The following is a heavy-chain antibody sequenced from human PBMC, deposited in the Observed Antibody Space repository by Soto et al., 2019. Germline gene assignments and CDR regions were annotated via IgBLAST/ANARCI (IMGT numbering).Heavy chain of an antibody. CDR2: VYSSGTT. D-gene: IGHD3-10*01. CDR3: ARDIGSYAYGEGY. CDR1: GGSINSYW. V-gene: IGHV4-4*07. J-gene: IGHJ4*02. Sequence: SETLSLTCSVSGGSINSYWWSWIRQPAGKGLEWIGRVYSSGTTDYNPSLNSRATLSVETSKNQSSLKLSSVTAADTAVYYCARDIGSYAYGEGYWGQGTKVSLSS.